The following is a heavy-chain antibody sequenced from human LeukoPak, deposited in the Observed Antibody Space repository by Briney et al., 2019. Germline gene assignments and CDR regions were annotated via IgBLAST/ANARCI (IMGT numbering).Heavy chain of an antibody. CDR3: AKDRHSGSFYGYFDY. CDR1: GFTFNNYG. J-gene: IGHJ4*02. D-gene: IGHD1-26*01. CDR2: ISGSADNT. Sequence: GGTLRLSCAASGFTFNNYGMSWVRQAPGKGLEWVSAISGSADNTYYVDSVKGRFTISRDNSKNTLYLQMDSLRTEDTAVYYCAKDRHSGSFYGYFDYWGQGTLVTVSS. V-gene: IGHV3-23*01.